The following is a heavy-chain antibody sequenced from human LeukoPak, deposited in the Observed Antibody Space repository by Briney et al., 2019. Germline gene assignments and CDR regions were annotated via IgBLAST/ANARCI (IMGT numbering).Heavy chain of an antibody. J-gene: IGHJ4*02. CDR1: GFSFRDAG. Sequence: TGGSLRLSCAASGFSFRDAGMSWVRQAPGKGLEWVGRIKSETDGGTTDYGAPVKGRFTISRDDSKNTLYLQMSSLKTEDTAVYFCAHRNTTMVRVDYWGQGTLVTVSS. V-gene: IGHV3-15*01. CDR3: AHRNTTMVRVDY. CDR2: IKSETDGGTT. D-gene: IGHD5-18*01.